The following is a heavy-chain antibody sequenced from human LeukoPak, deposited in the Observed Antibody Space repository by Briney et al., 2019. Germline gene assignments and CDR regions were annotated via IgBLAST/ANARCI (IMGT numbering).Heavy chain of an antibody. CDR2: ISAYNGNT. D-gene: IGHD3-10*01. V-gene: IGHV1-18*01. Sequence: EASVKVSCKASGYTFTSYGISWVRQAPGQGLEWMGWISAYNGNTNYAQKLQGRVTMTTDTSTSTAYMELRSLRSDDTAVYYCARDPMLRGDLWVDYWGQGTLVTVSS. CDR1: GYTFTSYG. CDR3: ARDPMLRGDLWVDY. J-gene: IGHJ4*02.